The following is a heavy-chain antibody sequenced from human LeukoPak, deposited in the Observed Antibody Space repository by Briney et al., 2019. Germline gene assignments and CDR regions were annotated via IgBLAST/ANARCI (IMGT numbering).Heavy chain of an antibody. CDR2: IYHSGKT. CDR3: ARLAAAGGYYYYYYYMDV. V-gene: IGHV4-38-2*02. J-gene: IGHJ6*03. Sequence: SETLSLTCTVSGYSISIVYYWGWIRQPPGKGLEWIGNIYHSGKTYYNSSLKSRVTMSVDTSKNQFSLKLSSVTAADTAVYYCARLAAAGGYYYYYYYMDVWGKGTTVTISS. D-gene: IGHD6-13*01. CDR1: GYSISIVYY.